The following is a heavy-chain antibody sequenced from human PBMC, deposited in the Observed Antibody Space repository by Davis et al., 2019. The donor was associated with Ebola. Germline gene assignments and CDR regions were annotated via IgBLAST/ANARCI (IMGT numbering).Heavy chain of an antibody. CDR3: VRFGRGAY. J-gene: IGHJ4*02. D-gene: IGHD3-16*01. V-gene: IGHV4-59*11. CDR2: IYDSGRT. CDR1: DRSISRHY. Sequence: PSETLSLTCSFSDRSISRHYWNWIRQPPGKGLEWVGIIYDSGRTNYNPSLKSRVTISADTSKHQFPLNLRSVTSADTAVYYCVRFGRGAYWGQGTLVTVSS.